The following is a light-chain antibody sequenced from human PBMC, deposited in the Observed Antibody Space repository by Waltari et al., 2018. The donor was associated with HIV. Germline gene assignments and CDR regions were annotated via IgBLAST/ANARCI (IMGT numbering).Light chain of an antibody. CDR2: SND. CDR3: SAWDVSLNGLV. CDR1: RYTIVSKT. V-gene: IGLV1-44*01. J-gene: IGLJ2*01. Sequence: QSVLTQPPSASGPPGQRVPISCSGSRYTIVSKTVNWYQQLPGTAPKLLIYSNDPRPSGVPDRFSGSKSGTSASLAISGLQSEDEAGYYCSAWDVSLNGLVFGGGTKVTVL.